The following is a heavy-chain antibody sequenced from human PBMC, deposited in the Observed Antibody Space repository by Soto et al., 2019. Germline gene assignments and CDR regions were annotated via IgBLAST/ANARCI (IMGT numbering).Heavy chain of an antibody. D-gene: IGHD2-2*01. CDR1: GFTFGSYA. CDR3: AKALRPSLNFFYYMDV. V-gene: IGHV3-23*01. CDR2: LGGNGFTT. Sequence: EVQLLESGGGLVQPGGSLRLSCVVSGFTFGSYAMSWVRQAPEKGPEWVAILGGNGFTTYYADSVKGRFTISGDKSTSKLFLQMNSLRADDTGVYYCAKALRPSLNFFYYMDVWGRGTSVTVSS. J-gene: IGHJ6*03.